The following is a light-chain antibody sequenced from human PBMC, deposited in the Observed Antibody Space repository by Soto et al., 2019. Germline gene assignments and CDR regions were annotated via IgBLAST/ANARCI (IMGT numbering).Light chain of an antibody. CDR2: DVS. V-gene: IGLV2-11*01. CDR1: SSDVGGYNY. Sequence: QSVLTQPRSVSGSPGQSVTISCTGTSSDVGGYNYVSWYQQHPGKAPKLMIYDVSERPSGVPDCFSGSNSGNTASLTISGLQAEDEADYYCYSYAGSYTLVFGGGTKLTVL. J-gene: IGLJ3*02. CDR3: YSYAGSYTLV.